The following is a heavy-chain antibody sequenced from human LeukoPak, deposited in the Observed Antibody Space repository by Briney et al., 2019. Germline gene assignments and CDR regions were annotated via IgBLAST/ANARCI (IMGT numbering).Heavy chain of an antibody. CDR3: AIMQHYYDGRGYSVQ. Sequence: GGSLRLSCAASGFTVSSSYMSWVRQAPGKGLEWVSVIYSGSSTYYADSVKGRFTISSHNSENTLYLQMNSLRAEDTAVYYCAIMQHYYDGRGYSVQWGQGTLVTVSS. V-gene: IGHV3-53*04. J-gene: IGHJ4*02. CDR1: GFTVSSSY. CDR2: IYSGSST. D-gene: IGHD3-22*01.